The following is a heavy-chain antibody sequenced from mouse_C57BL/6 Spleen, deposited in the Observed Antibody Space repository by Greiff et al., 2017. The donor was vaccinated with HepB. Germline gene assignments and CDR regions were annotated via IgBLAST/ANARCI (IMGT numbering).Heavy chain of an antibody. J-gene: IGHJ2*01. V-gene: IGHV1-59*01. CDR1: GYTFTSYW. Sequence: QVQLQQPGAELVRPGTSVKLSCKASGYTFTSYWMHWVKQRPGQGLEWIGVIDPSDSYTNYNQKFKGKATLTVDTSSSTAYMQLSSLTSEDSAVYYCAREGATYSALDDWGQGTTLTVSS. D-gene: IGHD2-10*01. CDR3: AREGATYSALDD. CDR2: IDPSDSYT.